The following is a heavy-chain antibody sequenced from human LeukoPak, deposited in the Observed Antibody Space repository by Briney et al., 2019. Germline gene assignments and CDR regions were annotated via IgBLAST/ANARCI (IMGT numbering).Heavy chain of an antibody. Sequence: EASVKVSRKASGGTFSSYAISWVRQAPGQGLEWMGRIIPIFGIANYAQKFQGRVTITADKSTSTAYMELSSLRSEDTAVYYCARVVDSSGWTHFDYWGQGTLVTVSS. D-gene: IGHD6-19*01. J-gene: IGHJ4*02. CDR2: IIPIFGIA. CDR3: ARVVDSSGWTHFDY. V-gene: IGHV1-69*04. CDR1: GGTFSSYA.